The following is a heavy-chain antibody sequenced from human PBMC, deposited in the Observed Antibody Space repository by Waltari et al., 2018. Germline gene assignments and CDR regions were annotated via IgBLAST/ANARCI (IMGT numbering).Heavy chain of an antibody. Sequence: EVQLVESGGALVQPGGSLRLSCAASGFTFNTYWMHWVRQAPGKGLLWVSRTNSDGSSTTYADSVKGRFTISRDNAKNTVYLQMNSLRAEDTAVYYCASETFDYWGQGTLVTVSS. CDR3: ASETFDY. V-gene: IGHV3-74*01. CDR1: GFTFNTYW. J-gene: IGHJ4*02. CDR2: TNSDGSST.